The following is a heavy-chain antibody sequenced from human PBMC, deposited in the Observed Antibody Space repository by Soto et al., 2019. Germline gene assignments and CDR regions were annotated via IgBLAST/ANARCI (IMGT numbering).Heavy chain of an antibody. V-gene: IGHV3-30*18. Sequence: GGSRRLSWAASGFTFSSYGMHWVRQAPGKGLGWVAVISYDGSNKYYADSVKGRFTFSRDNSKNTLYLQMNSLRAEDTALYYCANGMAVTVPIDYWGQGTLVTFSS. CDR2: ISYDGSNK. CDR1: GFTFSSYG. D-gene: IGHD4-17*01. CDR3: ANGMAVTVPIDY. J-gene: IGHJ4*02.